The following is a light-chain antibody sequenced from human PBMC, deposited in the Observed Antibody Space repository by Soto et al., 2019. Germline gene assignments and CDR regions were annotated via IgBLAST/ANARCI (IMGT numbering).Light chain of an antibody. CDR3: QQYGSSLSIT. V-gene: IGKV3-20*01. J-gene: IGKJ5*01. Sequence: EIVLTQSPGTLSLSPGERATLSCRASQSVSSSYLAWYQQKPGQAPRLLIYGASSRATGIPDRFSGSGSGTDFTLTISRLEPEDFAVYYCQQYGSSLSITFGQGTRLENK. CDR2: GAS. CDR1: QSVSSSY.